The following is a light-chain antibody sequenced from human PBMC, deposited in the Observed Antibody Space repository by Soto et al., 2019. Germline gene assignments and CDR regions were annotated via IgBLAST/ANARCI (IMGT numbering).Light chain of an antibody. V-gene: IGKV3-20*01. CDR3: LQYDNSPLT. Sequence: DIVLTQSPGTLSLSPGERAALSCRASQSVSSSYLAWYQQKPGQAPRLLIYGASNRATGIPDRFSGSGSGTDFTLTISRLEPEASDVYYCLQYDNSPLTVGGGTKVDIK. CDR2: GAS. J-gene: IGKJ4*01. CDR1: QSVSSSY.